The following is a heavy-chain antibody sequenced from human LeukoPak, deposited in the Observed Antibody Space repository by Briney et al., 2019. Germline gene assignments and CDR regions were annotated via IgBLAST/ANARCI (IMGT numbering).Heavy chain of an antibody. CDR2: ISAYSGKT. D-gene: IGHD6-19*01. J-gene: IGHJ5*02. CDR3: AREVAGTAINWFDP. Sequence: AASVKVSCKASGYTFTSHGISWVRQAPGQGLEWMGWISAYSGKTKYAEKFQGRVTMTTDTSTSIVYMELGSLRSDDTAVYYCAREVAGTAINWFDPWGQGTLVTVSS. CDR1: GYTFTSHG. V-gene: IGHV1-18*04.